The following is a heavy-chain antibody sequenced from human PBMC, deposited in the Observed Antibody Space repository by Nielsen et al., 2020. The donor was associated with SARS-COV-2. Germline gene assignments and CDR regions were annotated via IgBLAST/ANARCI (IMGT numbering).Heavy chain of an antibody. CDR2: IYYSGSV. J-gene: IGHJ3*02. CDR3: ARGDIAVVPAAMFRGDDSFDI. Sequence: SDILSPTVTVEGAPPRSRNDYWGWSGQPPGKGLEWIGTIYYSGSVSYNPSLRSRVTISVDTSKKHFSLKLTSVTAADTAVYFCARGDIAVVPAAMFRGDDSFDIWRQGTMVRVSS. D-gene: IGHD2-2*01. V-gene: IGHV4-39*02. CDR1: GAPPRSRNDY.